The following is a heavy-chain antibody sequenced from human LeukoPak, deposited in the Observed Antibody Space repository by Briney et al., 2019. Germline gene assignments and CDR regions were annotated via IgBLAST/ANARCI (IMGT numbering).Heavy chain of an antibody. Sequence: PGRSLILSCAASGFTFSSYGMHWVRQAPGKGLEWVAVISYDGSNKYYADSVKGRFTISRDNSKNTLYLQMNSLRAEDTAVYYCAKDSSFYGDYFDYWGQGTLVTVSS. J-gene: IGHJ4*02. V-gene: IGHV3-30*18. CDR3: AKDSSFYGDYFDY. D-gene: IGHD4-17*01. CDR2: ISYDGSNK. CDR1: GFTFSSYG.